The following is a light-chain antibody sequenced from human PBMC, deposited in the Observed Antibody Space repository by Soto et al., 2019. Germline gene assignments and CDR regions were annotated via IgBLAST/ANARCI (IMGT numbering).Light chain of an antibody. CDR2: GTS. J-gene: IGKJ5*01. CDR1: QSVNSN. Sequence: DIVMTQSPATLSLSPGERTTLSCRASQSVNSNLAWYQQKAGQAPRLLIYGTSTRATGIPDRFSGSGSGTDFTLTISRLEPEDFTVYYCQQYGSSPPITFGQGTRLEIK. CDR3: QQYGSSPPIT. V-gene: IGKV3-20*01.